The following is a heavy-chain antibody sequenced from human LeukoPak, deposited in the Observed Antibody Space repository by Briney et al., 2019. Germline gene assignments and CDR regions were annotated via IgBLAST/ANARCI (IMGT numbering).Heavy chain of an antibody. CDR3: ARGREGGYDYFVDY. J-gene: IGHJ4*02. CDR1: GGSIGSYY. CDR2: IYYSGST. D-gene: IGHD5-12*01. Sequence: SETLSLTCTVSGGSIGSYYWSWIRQPPGKGLEWIGYIYYSGSTNYNPSLKSRVTISVDTSKNQFSLKLSSVTAADTAVYYCARGREGGYDYFVDYWGQGTLVTVSS. V-gene: IGHV4-59*01.